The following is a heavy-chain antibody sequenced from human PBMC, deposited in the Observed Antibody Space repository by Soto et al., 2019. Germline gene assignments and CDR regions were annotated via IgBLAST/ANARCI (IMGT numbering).Heavy chain of an antibody. CDR1: GFTFDDYA. V-gene: IGHV3-9*01. CDR3: AKDMLGVWFGELSFDY. CDR2: ISWNSGSI. J-gene: IGHJ4*02. D-gene: IGHD3-10*01. Sequence: SLRLSCAASGFTFDDYAMHWVRQAPGKGLEWVSGISWNSGSIGYADSVKGRFTISRDNAKNSLYLQMNSLRAEDTALYYCAKDMLGVWFGELSFDYWGQGTLVTVSS.